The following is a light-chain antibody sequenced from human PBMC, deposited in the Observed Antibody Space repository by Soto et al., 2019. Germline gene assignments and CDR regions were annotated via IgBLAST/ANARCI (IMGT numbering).Light chain of an antibody. Sequence: DIQMTQSPSSLSASVGDRVTITCRASQNIKKYLNWYQQKPGKAPKLLIYTASSLQVGFPSRFSGSGSGTDFTLTISSLLPADFATYYCQQSFSAPLTFGGGTKVDI. CDR2: TAS. J-gene: IGKJ4*01. V-gene: IGKV1-39*01. CDR3: QQSFSAPLT. CDR1: QNIKKY.